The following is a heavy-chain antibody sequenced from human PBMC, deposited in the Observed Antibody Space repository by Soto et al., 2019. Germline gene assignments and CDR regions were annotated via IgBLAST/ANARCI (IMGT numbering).Heavy chain of an antibody. CDR2: IWYDGSNK. D-gene: IGHD6-19*01. CDR3: ARDRGGGWTTWYYGMDV. Sequence: QVQLVESGGGVVQPGRSLRLSCAASGFTFSSYGMHWVRQAPGKGLEWVAVIWYDGSNKYYADSVKGRFTISRDNSKNTLYLQMNSLRAEDTAVYYCARDRGGGWTTWYYGMDVWGQGTTVTVSS. V-gene: IGHV3-33*01. J-gene: IGHJ6*02. CDR1: GFTFSSYG.